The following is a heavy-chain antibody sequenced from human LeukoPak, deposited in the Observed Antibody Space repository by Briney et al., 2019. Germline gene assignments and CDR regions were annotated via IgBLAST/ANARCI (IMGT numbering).Heavy chain of an antibody. Sequence: ASVKVSCKASGYTFTSCAMNWVRQAPGQGLEWMGWINTNTGNPTYAQGFTGRFVFSLDTSVSTAYLQISSLKAEDTAVYYCARDARSGYYPGLFDYWGQGTLVTVSS. D-gene: IGHD3-22*01. CDR2: INTNTGNP. V-gene: IGHV7-4-1*02. J-gene: IGHJ4*02. CDR3: ARDARSGYYPGLFDY. CDR1: GYTFTSCA.